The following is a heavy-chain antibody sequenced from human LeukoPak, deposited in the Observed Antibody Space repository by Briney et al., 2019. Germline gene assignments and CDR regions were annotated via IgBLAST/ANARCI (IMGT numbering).Heavy chain of an antibody. Sequence: GRSLRLSCAASGFTVGSNYMSWVRQAPGEGLEWVLVIYSGGSTYYADSVKGRFTISRDNAKNSLYLQMNSLRAEDTAVYYCARGVSYYGSGSPFDYWGQGTLVTVSS. J-gene: IGHJ4*02. CDR1: GFTVGSNY. CDR2: IYSGGST. D-gene: IGHD3-10*01. CDR3: ARGVSYYGSGSPFDY. V-gene: IGHV3-53*01.